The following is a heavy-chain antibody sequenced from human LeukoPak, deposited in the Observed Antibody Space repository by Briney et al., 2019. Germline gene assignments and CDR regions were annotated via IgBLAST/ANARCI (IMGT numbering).Heavy chain of an antibody. J-gene: IGHJ4*02. CDR2: IYDSGST. V-gene: IGHV4-59*01. CDR3: ARHVVASDY. Sequence: SETLSLTCTVSGGSINSYYWSWIRQPPGKGLEWIGYIYDSGSTNYNPSLKSRVTISVDTSKNQFSLKLSSVTAADTAVYYCARHVVASDYWGQGTLVTVSS. CDR1: GGSINSYY. D-gene: IGHD2-15*01.